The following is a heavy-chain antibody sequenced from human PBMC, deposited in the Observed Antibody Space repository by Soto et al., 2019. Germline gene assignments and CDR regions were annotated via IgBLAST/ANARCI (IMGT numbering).Heavy chain of an antibody. CDR3: ARVGYCSSAPCWPIGYFEY. Sequence: LSKTVSDGTSGSLYGSWIRQPPRKGLEWVGYIFSSGSTNYNPSLKSRVTISVDTSENQFSLKLTSVTAADTAVYYCARVGYCSSAPCWPIGYFEYWGEGTLVTVSS. CDR2: IFSSGST. J-gene: IGHJ4*02. D-gene: IGHD2-2*01. V-gene: IGHV4-59*11. CDR1: DGTSGSLY.